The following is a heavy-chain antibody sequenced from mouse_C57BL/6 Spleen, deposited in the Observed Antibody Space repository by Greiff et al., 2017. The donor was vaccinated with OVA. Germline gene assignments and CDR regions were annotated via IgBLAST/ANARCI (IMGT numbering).Heavy chain of an antibody. V-gene: IGHV1-69*01. D-gene: IGHD2-4*01. CDR3: ARGGNDYALAY. CDR1: GYTFTSYW. J-gene: IGHJ3*01. CDR2: IDPSDSYT. Sequence: QVQLKQPGAELVMPGASVKLSCKASGYTFTSYWMHWVKQRPGQGLEWIGEIDPSDSYTNYNQKFKGKSTLTVDKSSSTAYMQLSSLTSEDSAVYYCARGGNDYALAYWGQGTLVTVSA.